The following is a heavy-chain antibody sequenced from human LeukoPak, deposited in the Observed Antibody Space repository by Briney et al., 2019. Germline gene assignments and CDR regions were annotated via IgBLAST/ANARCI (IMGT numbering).Heavy chain of an antibody. J-gene: IGHJ4*02. Sequence: PGRSLRLSGAASGFTFSSYAMHWVRQAPGKGLEWVAVISYDGSNKYYADSVKGRFTISRDNSKNTLYLQMNSLRAEDTAVYYCARDPPYSSSPVINGYWGQGTLVTVSS. CDR1: GFTFSSYA. D-gene: IGHD6-6*01. V-gene: IGHV3-30-3*01. CDR2: ISYDGSNK. CDR3: ARDPPYSSSPVINGY.